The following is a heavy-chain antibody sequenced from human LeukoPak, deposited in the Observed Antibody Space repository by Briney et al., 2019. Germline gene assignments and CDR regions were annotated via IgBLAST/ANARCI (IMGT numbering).Heavy chain of an antibody. CDR2: VYYTGRT. J-gene: IGHJ3*01. D-gene: IGHD3-10*01. V-gene: IGHV4-59*08. Sequence: PSETLSLTCSVSDGSTTGYYWSWIRQPPGKGLEWIAYVYYTGRTLYNPSLESRVTISDDTSKTQFSLTVTSVTAADTAVYYCARHMSVSYDAFDLWGRGTTVTVPS. CDR1: DGSTTGYY. CDR3: ARHMSVSYDAFDL.